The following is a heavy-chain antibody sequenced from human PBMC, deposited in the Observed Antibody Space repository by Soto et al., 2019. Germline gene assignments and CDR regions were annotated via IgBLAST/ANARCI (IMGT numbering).Heavy chain of an antibody. V-gene: IGHV4-59*08. CDR1: VGSISSYY. J-gene: IGHJ5*02. CDR2: IYYSGST. CDR3: ARQSYYYGSGSYQRWFDP. Sequence: SETLSLTCTVSVGSISSYYWSWIRQPPGKGLEWIGYIYYSGSTNYNPSLKSRVTISVDTSKNQFSLKLSSVTAADTAVYYCARQSYYYGSGSYQRWFDPWGQGTLVTVSS. D-gene: IGHD3-10*01.